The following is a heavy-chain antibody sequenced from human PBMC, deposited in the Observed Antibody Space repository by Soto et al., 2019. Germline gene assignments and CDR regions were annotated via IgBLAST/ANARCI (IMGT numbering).Heavy chain of an antibody. CDR2: ISYDGSNK. CDR3: AKEAGKYCSGGSCYPMAV. CDR1: GFTFSSYG. J-gene: IGHJ6*02. D-gene: IGHD2-15*01. V-gene: IGHV3-30*18. Sequence: QVQLVESGGGVVQPGRSLRLSCAASGFTFSSYGMHWVLQAPGKGLEWVAVISYDGSNKYYADSVKGRFTISRDNSKNTLYLQMNSLRAEDTAVYYCAKEAGKYCSGGSCYPMAVWGQGTTVNVSS.